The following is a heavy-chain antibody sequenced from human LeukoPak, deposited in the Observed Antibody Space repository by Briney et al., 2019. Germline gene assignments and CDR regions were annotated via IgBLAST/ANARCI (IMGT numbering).Heavy chain of an antibody. CDR2: ISSDSSGT. D-gene: IGHD1-1*01. Sequence: AVTVSCKASGYTFTDYHMHRVRQAPGQGLEWMGWISSDSSGTNYEQSFQGKVPMTRDTSTSTAYMELYSLRSDDTAVYYCARELGGGTTREDWFDPWGQGTLVTVSS. V-gene: IGHV1-2*02. CDR1: GYTFTDYH. J-gene: IGHJ5*02. CDR3: ARELGGGTTREDWFDP.